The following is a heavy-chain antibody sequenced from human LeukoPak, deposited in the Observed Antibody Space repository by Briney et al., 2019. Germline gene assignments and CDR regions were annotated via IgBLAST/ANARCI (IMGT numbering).Heavy chain of an antibody. V-gene: IGHV3-30-3*01. J-gene: IGHJ4*02. D-gene: IGHD6-19*01. CDR2: ISYDGSNE. CDR3: ARVRYYSSGWYDY. CDR1: GLTFSNYA. Sequence: GGSLRLSCAASGLTFSNYAVHWVRQAPGKGLEWVAFISYDGSNEDYADSVKGRFTISRDNSRNTLYLQMNSLRPEDTAVYYCARVRYYSSGWYDYWGQGTLVTVSS.